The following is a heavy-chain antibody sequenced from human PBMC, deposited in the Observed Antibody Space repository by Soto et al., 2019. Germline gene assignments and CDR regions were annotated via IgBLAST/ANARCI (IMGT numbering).Heavy chain of an antibody. J-gene: IGHJ5*02. CDR2: ISYDGSNK. CDR1: GFTFSSYA. V-gene: IGHV3-30-3*01. CDR3: ARDGGYCSSTSCYYNWFDP. D-gene: IGHD2-2*01. Sequence: QVQLVESGGGVVQPGRSLRLSCAASGFTFSSYAMHWVRQAPGKGLEWVAVISYDGSNKYYADSVKGRFTISRDNSKNTLYLQMNSLRAEDTAVYYCARDGGYCSSTSCYYNWFDPWSQGTLVTVSS.